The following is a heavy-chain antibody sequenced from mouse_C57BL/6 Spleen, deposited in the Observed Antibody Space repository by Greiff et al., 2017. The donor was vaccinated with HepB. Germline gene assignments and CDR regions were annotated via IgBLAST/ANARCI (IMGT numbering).Heavy chain of an antibody. V-gene: IGHV1-69*01. Sequence: QVQLQQPGAELVMPGASVKLSCKASGYTFTSYWMHWVKQRPGQGLEWIGEIDPSDSYTNYNQKFKGKSTLTVDKSSNTAYMQLSSLTSEDSAVYYCARGSNYGGYAMDYWGQGTSVTVSS. J-gene: IGHJ4*01. D-gene: IGHD2-5*01. CDR1: GYTFTSYW. CDR2: IDPSDSYT. CDR3: ARGSNYGGYAMDY.